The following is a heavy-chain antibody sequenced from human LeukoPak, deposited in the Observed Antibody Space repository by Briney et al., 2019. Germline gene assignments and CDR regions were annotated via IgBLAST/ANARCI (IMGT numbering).Heavy chain of an antibody. D-gene: IGHD3-10*01. J-gene: IGHJ6*02. V-gene: IGHV3-13*01. CDR1: GFTFSSYD. Sequence: PGGSLRLSCAASGFTFSSYDMHWVRQATGKGLEWVSVIGTAGDTYYPGSVKGRFTISRENAKNSLYLQMNSLRAGDTAVYYCARGMGGSEGMDVWGQGTTVIVSS. CDR2: IGTAGDT. CDR3: ARGMGGSEGMDV.